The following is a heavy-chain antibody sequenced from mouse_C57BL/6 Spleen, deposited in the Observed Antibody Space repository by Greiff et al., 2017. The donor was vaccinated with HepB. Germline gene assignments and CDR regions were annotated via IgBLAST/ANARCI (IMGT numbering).Heavy chain of an antibody. D-gene: IGHD2-4*01. CDR2: IYPGDGDT. Sequence: VQLQQSGPELVKPGASVKISCKASGYAFSSSWMNWVKQRPGKGLEWIGRIYPGDGDTNYNGKFKGKATLTADKSSSTAYMQLSSLTSEDSAVYFCALLYYDYDEFAYWGQGTLVTVSA. V-gene: IGHV1-82*01. CDR3: ALLYYDYDEFAY. CDR1: GYAFSSSW. J-gene: IGHJ3*01.